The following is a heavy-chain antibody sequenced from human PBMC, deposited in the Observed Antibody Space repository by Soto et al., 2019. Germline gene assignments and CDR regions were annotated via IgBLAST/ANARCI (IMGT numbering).Heavy chain of an antibody. CDR1: GFSLSTSGVG. Sequence: QITLKESGPTLVKPTQTLTLTCTFSGFSLSTSGVGVGWIRQPPGKALEWLALIYWDDDKRYSPSLKSRLTITKDTSKNQVVLTMTNMDPADTATYYCAHSGSLARSRTVFDYWGQGTLVTVSS. J-gene: IGHJ4*02. CDR3: AHSGSLARSRTVFDY. V-gene: IGHV2-5*02. CDR2: IYWDDDK. D-gene: IGHD5-12*01.